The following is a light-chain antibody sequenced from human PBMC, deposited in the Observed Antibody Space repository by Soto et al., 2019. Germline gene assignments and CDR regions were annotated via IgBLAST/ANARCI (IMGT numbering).Light chain of an antibody. CDR1: QSVLYSSNNKNY. J-gene: IGKJ2*01. V-gene: IGKV4-1*01. CDR3: QQYESTPPT. Sequence: DIVMTQSPDSLAVSLGERATINCKSGQSVLYSSNNKNYLAWYQQRPGQPPKLLIYWASTRESGVPDRFSGSGSGTDFTLTITSLQAEDVAVYYCQQYESTPPTCGQGTKLEIK. CDR2: WAS.